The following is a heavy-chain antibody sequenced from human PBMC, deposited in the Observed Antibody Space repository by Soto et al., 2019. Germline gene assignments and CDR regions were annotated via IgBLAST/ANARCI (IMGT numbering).Heavy chain of an antibody. J-gene: IGHJ6*02. CDR1: GYTFTSYD. D-gene: IGHD3-3*01. CDR2: MNPNSGNT. CDR3: AVLRFLEWPNPDYYGMDV. V-gene: IGHV1-8*01. Sequence: GASVKVSCKASGYTFTSYDINWVRQATGQGLEWMGWMNPNSGNTGYAQKFQGRVTMTRNTSISTAYMELSSLRSEDTAVYYCAVLRFLEWPNPDYYGMDVWGQGTTVTVSS.